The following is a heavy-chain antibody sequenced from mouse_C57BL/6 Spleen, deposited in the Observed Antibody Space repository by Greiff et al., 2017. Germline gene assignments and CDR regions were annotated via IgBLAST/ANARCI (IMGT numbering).Heavy chain of an antibody. V-gene: IGHV10-1*01. CDR3: VRQWGYLDY. CDR1: GFSFNTYA. J-gene: IGHJ2*01. CDR2: IRSKSNNYAT. Sequence: EVKLVESGGGLVQPKGSLKLSCAASGFSFNTYAMNWVRQAPGKGLEWVARIRSKSNNYATYYADSVKDRFTISRDDSESMLYLQMNNMDTEDTARYYYVRQWGYLDYWGQGTTLTVFS.